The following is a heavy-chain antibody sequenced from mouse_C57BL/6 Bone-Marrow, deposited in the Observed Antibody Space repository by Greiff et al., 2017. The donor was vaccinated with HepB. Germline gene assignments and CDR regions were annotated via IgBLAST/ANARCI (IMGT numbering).Heavy chain of an antibody. J-gene: IGHJ2*01. Sequence: EVQLQESGPGLVKPSQSLSLTCSVTGYSITSGYYWNWIRQFPGNKLEWMGYISYDGSNNYNPSLKNRISITRDTSKNQFFLKLNSVTTEDTATYYCASIYYGNYVDYWGQGTTLTVSS. D-gene: IGHD2-1*01. CDR3: ASIYYGNYVDY. V-gene: IGHV3-6*01. CDR2: ISYDGSN. CDR1: GYSITSGYY.